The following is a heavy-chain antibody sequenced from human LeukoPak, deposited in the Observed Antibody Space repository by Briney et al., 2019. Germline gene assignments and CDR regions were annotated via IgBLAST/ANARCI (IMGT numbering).Heavy chain of an antibody. V-gene: IGHV3-66*04. CDR1: GFTVSSNY. Sequence: GGSLRLSCAASGFTVSSNYMSWVRQAPGKGLEWVSVIYSGGSTYYADSVKGRLTISRDNSKNTLYLQMNSLRAEDTAVYYCATLFPGYYYDSSGFFDYWGQGTLVTVSS. D-gene: IGHD3-22*01. CDR3: ATLFPGYYYDSSGFFDY. CDR2: IYSGGST. J-gene: IGHJ4*02.